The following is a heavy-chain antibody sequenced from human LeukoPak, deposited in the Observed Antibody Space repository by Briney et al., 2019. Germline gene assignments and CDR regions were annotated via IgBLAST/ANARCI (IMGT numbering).Heavy chain of an antibody. CDR1: GGSISSSNW. V-gene: IGHV4-4*02. Sequence: PSGTLSLTCAVSGGSISSSNWWSWVRQPPGKGLEWIGEIYHSGSTNYNPSLKSRVTISVDTSKNQFSLKLSSVTAADTAVYYCAGSIVVVVGYFQHWGQGTLVTVSS. CDR2: IYHSGST. J-gene: IGHJ1*01. CDR3: AGSIVVVVGYFQH. D-gene: IGHD3-22*01.